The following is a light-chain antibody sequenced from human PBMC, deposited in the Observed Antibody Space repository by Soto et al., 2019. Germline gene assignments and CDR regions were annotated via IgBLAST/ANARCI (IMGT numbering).Light chain of an antibody. J-gene: IGLJ2*01. CDR1: RSNIGSCH. V-gene: IGLV1-51*01. Sequence: QSVLTQPPSLSAAPGGKVSVSCSGSRSNIGSCHVCWYQQLPGTAPRLLIYDTNMRRSGIPDRFSGSKSGTSATLAITGLQTGDEAEYYCGTWDTSLSVGVFGGWTKLTVL. CDR3: GTWDTSLSVGV. CDR2: DTN.